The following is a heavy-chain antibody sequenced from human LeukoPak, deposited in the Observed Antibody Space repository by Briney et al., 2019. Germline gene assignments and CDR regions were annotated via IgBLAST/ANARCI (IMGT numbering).Heavy chain of an antibody. Sequence: SETLSLTCTVSDDSISSYYWSWLRQPPGKRLEWIAFIYYTGRTHSNPSLRSRVAISMDTSLTQFSLNLASVTAADTAVYYCAKARAGSLYYFDSWGQGTLVTVSS. CDR2: IYYTGRT. V-gene: IGHV4-59*01. CDR1: DDSISSYY. CDR3: AKARAGSLYYFDS. J-gene: IGHJ4*02.